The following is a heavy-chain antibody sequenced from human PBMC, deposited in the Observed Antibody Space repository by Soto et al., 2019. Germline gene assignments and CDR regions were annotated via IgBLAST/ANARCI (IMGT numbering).Heavy chain of an antibody. CDR3: VRIRYQLPSSVLWLDP. V-gene: IGHV4-34*01. CDR2: INHVGGT. D-gene: IGHD3-16*01. Sequence: ALTRSFYGCIPSESYWTWIPQPPRKGVGLIWEINHVGGTNYNPSLKSRVTMSVDTSQNQFSLRLISVTAADTAMYFCVRIRYQLPSSVLWLDPWGQGTPVTVSS. J-gene: IGHJ5*02. CDR1: GCIPSESY.